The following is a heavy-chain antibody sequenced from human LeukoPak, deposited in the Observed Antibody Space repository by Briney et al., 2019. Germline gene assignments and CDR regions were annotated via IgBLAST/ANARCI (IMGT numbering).Heavy chain of an antibody. CDR2: IGQDGSEK. V-gene: IGHV3-7*01. D-gene: IGHD6-13*01. J-gene: IGHJ2*01. Sequence: GGSLRLSCAASGFTFSAYWMTWVRQAPGKGLEWVANIGQDGSEKYYVDAVQGRFTISRDNAKNLLYLQMNSLRVDDTALYYCTRPGAAAGTRYYYDLWGRGTLVTVSP. CDR3: TRPGAAAGTRYYYDL. CDR1: GFTFSAYW.